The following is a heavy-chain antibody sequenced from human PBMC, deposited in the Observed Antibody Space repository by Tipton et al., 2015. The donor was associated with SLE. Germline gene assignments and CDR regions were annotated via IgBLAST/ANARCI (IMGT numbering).Heavy chain of an antibody. J-gene: IGHJ4*02. CDR2: IYTSGST. CDR3: ARGPSYYYDR. CDR1: GGSFSGYY. V-gene: IGHV4-59*10. D-gene: IGHD3-22*01. Sequence: TLSLTCAVYGGSFSGYYWSWIRQPAGKGLEWIGRIYTSGSTNYNPSLKSRVTISVDTSKNQFSLKLSSVTAADTAVYYCARGPSYYYDRWGQGTLVTVSS.